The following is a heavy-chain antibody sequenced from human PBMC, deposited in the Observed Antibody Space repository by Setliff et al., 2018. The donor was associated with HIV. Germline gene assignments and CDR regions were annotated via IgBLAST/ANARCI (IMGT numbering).Heavy chain of an antibody. CDR1: GGSMSSFY. D-gene: IGHD1-7*01. CDR2: IYYSGTT. J-gene: IGHJ4*02. Sequence: SETLSLTCTVSGGSMSSFYWSWIRQSPEKGLEWIGYIYYSGTTNYNPALESRVTIAVDTSKNQLSLRLTSVTSADTAVYYCSRGGTMAEYWGPGKVVTVSS. V-gene: IGHV4-59*01. CDR3: SRGGTMAEY.